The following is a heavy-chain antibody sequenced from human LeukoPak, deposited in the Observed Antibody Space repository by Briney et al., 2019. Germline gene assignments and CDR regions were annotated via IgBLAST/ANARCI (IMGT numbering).Heavy chain of an antibody. CDR2: IYSGGST. J-gene: IGHJ4*02. D-gene: IGHD6-6*01. Sequence: VGSLRLSCAASGFTVSSTYMSWVRQAPGKGLEWVSVIYSGGSTYYADSVKGRFTISRDNSKNTLYLQMNSLRAEDTAVYYCARDRLYSSSSEDYWGQGTLVTVSS. CDR3: ARDRLYSSSSEDY. CDR1: GFTVSSTY. V-gene: IGHV3-53*01.